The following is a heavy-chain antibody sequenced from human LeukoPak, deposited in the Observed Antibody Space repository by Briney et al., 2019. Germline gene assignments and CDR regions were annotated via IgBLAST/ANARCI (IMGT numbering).Heavy chain of an antibody. CDR2: ISSSNTYI. Sequence: PGGSLRLSCAASGFTFSSYSMNWVRQAPGKGLEWVSSISSSNTYIYYADSVKGRFTISRDNAKNSLYLQMHSLRAEDTALYYCARDLDGYNYALGYWGQGTLVTVSS. V-gene: IGHV3-21*01. D-gene: IGHD5-24*01. CDR3: ARDLDGYNYALGY. J-gene: IGHJ4*02. CDR1: GFTFSSYS.